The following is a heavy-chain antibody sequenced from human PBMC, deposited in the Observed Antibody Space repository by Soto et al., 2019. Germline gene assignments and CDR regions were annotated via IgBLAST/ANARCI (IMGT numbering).Heavy chain of an antibody. CDR2: IYYSGST. CDR3: ARDGLSSTSLGVDYYYGMDV. D-gene: IGHD2-2*01. CDR1: GGSISSGDYY. J-gene: IGHJ6*02. V-gene: IGHV4-30-4*01. Sequence: QVQLQESGPGLVKPSQTLSLTCTVSGGSISSGDYYWSWIRQHPGKGLEWIGYIYYSGSTYYNPYIKSRVTISVDTSKNQFSLKLSSVTAADTAVYYCARDGLSSTSLGVDYYYGMDVWGQGTTVTVSS.